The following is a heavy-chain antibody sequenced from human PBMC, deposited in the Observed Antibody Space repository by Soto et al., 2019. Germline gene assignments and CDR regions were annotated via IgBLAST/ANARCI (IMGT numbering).Heavy chain of an antibody. CDR2: ISGSGGST. Sequence: PGGSLRLSCAASGFTFSSYSMSWVRQAPGKGLEWVSAISGSGGSTYYADSVKGRFTISRDNSKNTLYLQMNSLRAEDTAVYYCVYYDSSGYYHFDYWGQGTPVTVSS. V-gene: IGHV3-23*01. D-gene: IGHD3-22*01. CDR1: GFTFSSYS. J-gene: IGHJ4*02. CDR3: VYYDSSGYYHFDY.